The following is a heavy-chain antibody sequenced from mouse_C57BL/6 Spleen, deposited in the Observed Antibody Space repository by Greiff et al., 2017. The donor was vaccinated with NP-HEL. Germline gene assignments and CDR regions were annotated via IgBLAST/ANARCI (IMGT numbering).Heavy chain of an antibody. D-gene: IGHD1-2*01. Sequence: EVQGVESGEGLVKPGGSLKLSCAASGFTFSSYAMSWVRQTPEKRLEWVAYISSGGDYIYYADTVKGRFTISRDNARNTLYLQMSSLKSEDTAMYYCTRGLHGTSYWYFDVWGTGTTVTVSS. CDR2: ISSGGDYI. J-gene: IGHJ1*03. V-gene: IGHV5-9-1*02. CDR3: TRGLHGTSYWYFDV. CDR1: GFTFSSYA.